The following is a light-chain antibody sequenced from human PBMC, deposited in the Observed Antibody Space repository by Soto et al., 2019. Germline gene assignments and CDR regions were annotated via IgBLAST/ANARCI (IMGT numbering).Light chain of an antibody. J-gene: IGKJ3*01. CDR1: QSVNNNY. Sequence: EIVLTQSPGTLSLSPGERGTLSCRASQSVNNNYLAWYQQKAGQAPRLLIYGASRRATGIPDRFSGSGSGTDLTLTISRLEPEDFAVYYCQRYGGSTLLTFGPGTEVDIK. V-gene: IGKV3-20*01. CDR3: QRYGGSTLLT. CDR2: GAS.